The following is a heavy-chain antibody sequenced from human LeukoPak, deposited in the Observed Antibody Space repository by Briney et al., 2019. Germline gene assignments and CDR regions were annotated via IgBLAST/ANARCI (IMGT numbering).Heavy chain of an antibody. CDR1: GFTFSSYS. J-gene: IGHJ4*02. D-gene: IGHD6-13*01. V-gene: IGHV3-21*01. Sequence: PGGSLRLSCAASGFTFSSYSMNWVRQAPGKGLEWVSSISSSSSYIYYADSVKGRFTTSRDNSKNTLYLQMNSLRAEDTAVYYCAKEVYSSSWYYFDYWGQGTLVTVSS. CDR2: ISSSSSYI. CDR3: AKEVYSSSWYYFDY.